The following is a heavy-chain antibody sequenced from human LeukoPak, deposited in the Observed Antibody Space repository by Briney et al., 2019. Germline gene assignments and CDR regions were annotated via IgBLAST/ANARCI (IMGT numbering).Heavy chain of an antibody. CDR3: ARGGSIVVVPAASRPSDYYYYMDV. D-gene: IGHD2-2*01. Sequence: ASVKVSCKASGGTFSSYAISWVRQAPGQGLEWMGGIIPIFGTANYAQKFQGRVTITTDESTSTAYMELSSLRSEDTAAYYCARGGSIVVVPAASRPSDYYYYMDVWGKGTTVTVSS. J-gene: IGHJ6*03. V-gene: IGHV1-69*05. CDR2: IIPIFGTA. CDR1: GGTFSSYA.